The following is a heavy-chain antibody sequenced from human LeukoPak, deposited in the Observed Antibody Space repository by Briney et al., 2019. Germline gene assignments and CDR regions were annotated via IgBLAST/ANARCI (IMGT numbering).Heavy chain of an antibody. D-gene: IGHD3-22*01. CDR1: GYTFTSYY. CDR2: INPSGGST. Sequence: ASVKASCKASGYTFTSYYMHWVRQAPGQGLEWMGIINPSGGSTSYAQKFQGRVTMTRDTSTSTVCMELSSLRSEDTAVYYCASTYYYDSSGYGLVRLGPFDYWGQGTLVTVSS. CDR3: ASTYYYDSSGYGLVRLGPFDY. J-gene: IGHJ4*02. V-gene: IGHV1-46*01.